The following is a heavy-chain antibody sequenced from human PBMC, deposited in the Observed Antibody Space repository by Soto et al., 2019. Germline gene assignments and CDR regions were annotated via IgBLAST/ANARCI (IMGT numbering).Heavy chain of an antibody. Sequence: HPGGSLRLSCAASGFTVSSNYMSWVRQAPGKGLEWVSVYSGGSTYYADSVKGRFTISRDNSKNTLYLQMNSLRAEDTAVYYCARDRVESGYPEYFQHWGQGTLVTVSS. CDR3: ARDRVESGYPEYFQH. V-gene: IGHV3-53*01. J-gene: IGHJ1*01. D-gene: IGHD3-22*01. CDR2: YSGGST. CDR1: GFTVSSNY.